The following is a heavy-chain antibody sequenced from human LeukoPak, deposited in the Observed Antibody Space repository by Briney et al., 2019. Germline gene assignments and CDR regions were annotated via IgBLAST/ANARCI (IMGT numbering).Heavy chain of an antibody. V-gene: IGHV4-34*01. D-gene: IGHD6-13*01. CDR3: ARGRHSSSPSLRVNYYYMDV. J-gene: IGHJ6*03. Sequence: SETLSLTCAVYVGSFSGYYWSWIRQPPGKGLEWSGEINHSGSTKYNPSLKSRVTISVDTSKNQFSLKLSSVTAADTAVYYCARGRHSSSPSLRVNYYYMDVWGKGTTVTVSS. CDR1: VGSFSGYY. CDR2: INHSGST.